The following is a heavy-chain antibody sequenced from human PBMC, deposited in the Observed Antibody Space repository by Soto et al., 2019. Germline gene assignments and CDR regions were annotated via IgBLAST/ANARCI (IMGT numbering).Heavy chain of an antibody. J-gene: IGHJ4*02. V-gene: IGHV3-30-3*01. CDR3: ARALDFWIAYSDY. D-gene: IGHD3-3*01. CDR2: ISYDKIYK. Sequence: QVWQVESGGGVVQAGRSLRLSCAASGFTFRNYAMHWVRQAPGKGLEWVAIISYDKIYKYYADSVKGRFNISRDNSKNTLDLQMNSLRTEDTAVYYCARALDFWIAYSDYWGQGSLVTVSS. CDR1: GFTFRNYA.